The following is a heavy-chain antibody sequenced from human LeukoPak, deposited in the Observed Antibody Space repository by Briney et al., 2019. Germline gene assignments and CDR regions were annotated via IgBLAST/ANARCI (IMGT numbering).Heavy chain of an antibody. CDR1: GYTFTSYY. CDR3: ARSSSGIVVVVAATPGGNWFDP. CDR2: INPSGGST. D-gene: IGHD2-15*01. J-gene: IGHJ5*02. Sequence: ASVKVSCKASGYTFTSYYMHWVRQAPGQGLEWTGIINPSGGSTSYAQKFQGRVTMTRDMSTSTVYMELSSLRSEDTAVYYCARSSSGIVVVVAATPGGNWFDPWGQGTLVTVSS. V-gene: IGHV1-46*01.